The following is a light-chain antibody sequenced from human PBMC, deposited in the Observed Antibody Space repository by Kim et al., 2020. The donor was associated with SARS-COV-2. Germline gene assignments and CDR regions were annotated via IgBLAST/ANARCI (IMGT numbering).Light chain of an antibody. Sequence: EIVLTQSPATLSLSPGERATLSCRASQSIQNYLAWYQQRPGQAPRLLVYESSHRATGIPAMFSGSGSGTDFTLTISSLEPEDFALYYVHRLNDWRRITFCPGTRLEIK. CDR2: ESS. V-gene: IGKV3-11*01. CDR1: QSIQNY. CDR3: HRLNDWRRIT. J-gene: IGKJ5*01.